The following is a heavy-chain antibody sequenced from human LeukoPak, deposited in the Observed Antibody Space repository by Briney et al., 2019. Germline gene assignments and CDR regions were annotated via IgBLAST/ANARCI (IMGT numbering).Heavy chain of an antibody. CDR2: ISGSGGST. V-gene: IGHV3-23*01. CDR3: AREWLSNDY. D-gene: IGHD3-22*01. Sequence: PGGSLRLSCAASGFTFSSYGMNWVRQAPGKGLEWVSGISGSGGSTYHADSVKGRFSISRDNSNDTLYLQMNSLRAEDTAVYYCAREWLSNDYWGQGTLVTVSS. J-gene: IGHJ4*02. CDR1: GFTFSSYG.